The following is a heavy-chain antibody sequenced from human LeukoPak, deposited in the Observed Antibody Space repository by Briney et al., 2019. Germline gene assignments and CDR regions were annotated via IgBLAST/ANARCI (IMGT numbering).Heavy chain of an antibody. CDR2: ISAYNGNT. J-gene: IGHJ4*02. Sequence: ASVKVSGKASGYTFTTYGISWVRQAPGQGLEWMGWISAYNGNTIYAQKLQGRVTMTTDTSTSTAYVELRSLRSDDTAMYYCARDRGAYSGIDYWGQGTLVTVSS. D-gene: IGHD3-10*01. CDR3: ARDRGAYSGIDY. CDR1: GYTFTTYG. V-gene: IGHV1-18*04.